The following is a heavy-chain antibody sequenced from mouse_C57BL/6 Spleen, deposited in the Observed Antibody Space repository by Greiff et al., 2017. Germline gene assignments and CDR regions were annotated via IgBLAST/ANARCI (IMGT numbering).Heavy chain of an antibody. Sequence: VQLQESGPGLVQPSQSLSITCTVSGFSLTSYGVHWVRQSPGKGLEWLGVIWRGGSTDYNAALMSRLSITKDNSKSQVFVKMNSLQADDTAIYYCAKNGDGNAMDYWGQGTSVTVSS. CDR1: GFSLTSYG. CDR2: IWRGGST. D-gene: IGHD3-3*01. CDR3: AKNGDGNAMDY. V-gene: IGHV2-5*01. J-gene: IGHJ4*01.